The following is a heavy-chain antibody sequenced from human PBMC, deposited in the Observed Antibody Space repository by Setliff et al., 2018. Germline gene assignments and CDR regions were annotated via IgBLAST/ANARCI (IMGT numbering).Heavy chain of an antibody. J-gene: IGHJ4*02. CDR2: INHSGST. CDR1: GGSFSGYY. Sequence: ETLSLTCAVYGGSFSGYYWSWIRQPPGKGLEWIGEINHSGSTNNNPSPKSRVTISVDTSKNQFSLKLSSVTAADTAVYYCARTYNFWSGYFDYWGQGTLVTVSS. D-gene: IGHD3-3*01. V-gene: IGHV4-34*01. CDR3: ARTYNFWSGYFDY.